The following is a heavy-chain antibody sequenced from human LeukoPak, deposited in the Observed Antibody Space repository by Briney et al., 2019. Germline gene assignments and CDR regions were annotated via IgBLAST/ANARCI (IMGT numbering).Heavy chain of an antibody. V-gene: IGHV4-59*12. CDR2: IYNSGST. J-gene: IGHJ6*02. Sequence: SETLSLTCTVSGGSISSYYWSWIRQPPGKGLEWIGYIYNSGSTNYNPSLKSRVTISVDTSKNQFSLKLSSVTAADTAVYYCARHDYGDYGYYGMDVWGQGTTVTVSS. D-gene: IGHD4-17*01. CDR1: GGSISSYY. CDR3: ARHDYGDYGYYGMDV.